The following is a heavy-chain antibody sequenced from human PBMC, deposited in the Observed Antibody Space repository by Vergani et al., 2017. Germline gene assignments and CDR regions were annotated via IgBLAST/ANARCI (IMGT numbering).Heavy chain of an antibody. D-gene: IGHD1-26*01. CDR2: ISSSSSYI. CDR3: ARGGVLVGATAYYYGMDV. J-gene: IGHJ6*02. Sequence: EVQLVESGGGLVKPGGSLRLSCAASGFTFSSYNMNWVRQAPGKGLEWVSSISSSSSYIYYADSVKGRFTISRDNAKNSLYLQMNSRRAEDTAVYYCARGGVLVGATAYYYGMDVWGQGTTVTVSS. V-gene: IGHV3-21*01. CDR1: GFTFSSYN.